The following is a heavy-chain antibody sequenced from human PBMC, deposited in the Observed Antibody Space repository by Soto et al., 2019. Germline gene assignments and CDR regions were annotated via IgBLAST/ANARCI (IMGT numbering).Heavy chain of an antibody. J-gene: IGHJ2*01. CDR2: IIPIFGTA. Sequence: QVELVQSGAEVKTPGSSVKVSCQASEDTCRNYAISWVLQAPGQALEGLGGIIPIFGTANYAQKFQGRGTITADTSANTVYLELSSLRSEDTAVYYCASTKYDSSAYYYWYLGLWGRGTLVTVSS. CDR1: EDTCRNYA. V-gene: IGHV1-69*06. D-gene: IGHD3-22*01. CDR3: ASTKYDSSAYYYWYLGL.